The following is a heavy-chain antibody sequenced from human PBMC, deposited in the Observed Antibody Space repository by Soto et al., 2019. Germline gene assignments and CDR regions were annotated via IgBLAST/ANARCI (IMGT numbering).Heavy chain of an antibody. CDR3: ATDRAVGAWGSGPEPY. CDR2: IKTKADGEAT. J-gene: IGHJ4*02. CDR1: GFTFSNAW. V-gene: IGHV3-15*01. Sequence: EVQLVESGGGLVKPGGSLRLSCAASGFTFSNAWMTWVRQAPGKGLEWIGHIKTKADGEATQYAAAAKGRFTLSRDDSKNTLYLQMNSLRTEDPAVYSCATDRAVGAWGSGPEPYWGQGTLVTVSS. D-gene: IGHD1-26*01.